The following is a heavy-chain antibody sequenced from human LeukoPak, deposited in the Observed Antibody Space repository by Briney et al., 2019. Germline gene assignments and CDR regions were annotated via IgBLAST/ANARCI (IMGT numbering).Heavy chain of an antibody. D-gene: IGHD3-22*01. Sequence: SETLSLTCTVSGGSISSSSYYWGWIRQPPGKGLEWIGSIYYSGSTYYNPSLKSRVTISVDTSKNQFSLKLSSVTAADTAVYYCARGLLYYYDSSGYYYQTYYFDYWGQGTLVTVSS. CDR1: GGSISSSSYY. CDR2: IYYSGST. CDR3: ARGLLYYYDSSGYYYQTYYFDY. J-gene: IGHJ4*02. V-gene: IGHV4-39*07.